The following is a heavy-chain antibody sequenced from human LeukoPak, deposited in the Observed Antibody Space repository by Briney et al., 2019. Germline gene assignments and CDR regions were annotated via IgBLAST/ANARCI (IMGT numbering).Heavy chain of an antibody. CDR1: GGSISSGSYY. J-gene: IGHJ5*02. CDR3: ARDSGFYPGAGHFGVVITERLSWFDP. V-gene: IGHV4-61*02. D-gene: IGHD3-3*01. Sequence: SETLSLTCTVSGGSISSGSYYWSWIRQPAGKGLEWIGRIYTSGSTNYNPSLKSRVTISVDTSKNQFSLKLSSVTATDTAVYYCARDSGFYPGAGHFGVVITERLSWFDPWGQGTLVTVSS. CDR2: IYTSGST.